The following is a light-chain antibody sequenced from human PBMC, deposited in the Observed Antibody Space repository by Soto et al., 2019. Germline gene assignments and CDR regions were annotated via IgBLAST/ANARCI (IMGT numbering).Light chain of an antibody. V-gene: IGKV3-20*01. CDR1: ESVSNSS. CDR2: DAS. CDR3: QQYGGRPRT. Sequence: EIVLTQSPGTLSLSPGEIATLACRASESVSNSSLAWYQQRRGQAPRLLIYDASSRATVIPDRFSSRGCGTDCSFTISRPEPADFAIYYCQQYGGRPRTFGQWTSVDIK. J-gene: IGKJ1*01.